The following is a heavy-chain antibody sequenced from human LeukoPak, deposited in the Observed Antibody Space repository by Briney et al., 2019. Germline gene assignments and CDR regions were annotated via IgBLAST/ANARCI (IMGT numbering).Heavy chain of an antibody. CDR2: ISSSSSTI. D-gene: IGHD6-13*01. CDR1: GFTFSTYS. J-gene: IGHJ6*03. V-gene: IGHV3-48*01. CDR3: ARGPLVYYYYYMDV. Sequence: GGSLRLSCAASGFTFSTYSMNWVRQAPGKGLEWVSYISSSSSTIYYADSVKGRFTISRDNAKNSLYLQMNSLRAEDTAVYYCARGPLVYYYYYMDVWGKGTTVTVSS.